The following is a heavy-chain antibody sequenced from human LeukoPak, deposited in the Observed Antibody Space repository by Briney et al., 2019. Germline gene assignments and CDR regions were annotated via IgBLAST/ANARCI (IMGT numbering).Heavy chain of an antibody. Sequence: GGSLRLSCAASGFTFSSYSMNWVRQAPGKGLEWVSSISSSSSYIYYADSVKGRFTISRDNAKNSLYLQMNSLRAEDTAVYYCARGHAGGTGLDDYWGQEPWSPSPQ. D-gene: IGHD1/OR15-1a*01. CDR1: GFTFSSYS. V-gene: IGHV3-21*01. J-gene: IGHJ4*01. CDR2: ISSSSSYI. CDR3: ARGHAGGTGLDDY.